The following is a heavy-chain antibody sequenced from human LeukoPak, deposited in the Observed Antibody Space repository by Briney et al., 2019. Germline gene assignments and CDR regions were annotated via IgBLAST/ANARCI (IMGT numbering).Heavy chain of an antibody. V-gene: IGHV3-21*01. CDR3: ARVLAAAGRYYSYGMDV. CDR2: ISSSSSYI. Sequence: GGSLRLSCAASGFTFSSYSMNWVRQAPGKGLEWFSSISSSSSYIYYADSVKGRFTISRDTAKNSLYLQMNSLRAEDTAVYYCARVLAAAGRYYSYGMDVWGQGTTVTVSS. CDR1: GFTFSSYS. D-gene: IGHD6-13*01. J-gene: IGHJ6*02.